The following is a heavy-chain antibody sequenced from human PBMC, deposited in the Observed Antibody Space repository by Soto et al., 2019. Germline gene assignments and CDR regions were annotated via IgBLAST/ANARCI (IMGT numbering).Heavy chain of an antibody. CDR1: GGTFSNYA. D-gene: IGHD2-2*01. V-gene: IGHV1-69*01. Sequence: QVQLVQSGAEVKKPGSSVKVSCKASGGTFSNYAISWVRQAPGQGLEWMGGIIPIFGTANYAQKFQGRVTITADESTTTAYIELNSLRSEDTAVYYCASDSPSVPPDYWYFDLWGRGTLVTVSS. CDR3: ASDSPSVPPDYWYFDL. J-gene: IGHJ2*01. CDR2: IIPIFGTA.